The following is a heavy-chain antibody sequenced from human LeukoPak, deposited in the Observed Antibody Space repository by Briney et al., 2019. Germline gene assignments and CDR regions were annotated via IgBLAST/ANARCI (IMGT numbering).Heavy chain of an antibody. CDR3: ARGRNTTPRSGFDI. D-gene: IGHD2-15*01. CDR1: EFTISRYW. CDR2: INNDGSIT. V-gene: IGHV3-74*01. Sequence: GGSLRLSCAASEFTISRYWMHWVRQASGKGLVWVSNINNDGSITTYADSVKGRFTISRDNVKNTLFLQMNSLGAEDTALYYCARGRNTTPRSGFDIWGLGTMVTVSS. J-gene: IGHJ3*02.